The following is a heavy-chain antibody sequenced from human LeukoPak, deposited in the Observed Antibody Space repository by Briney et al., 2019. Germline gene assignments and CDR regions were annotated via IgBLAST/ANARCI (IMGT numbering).Heavy chain of an antibody. J-gene: IGHJ4*02. CDR3: AREGSSGWYAAFDY. V-gene: IGHV1-69*05. Sequence: SVKVSCKASGGTFSSYAISWVRQAPGQGLEWMGRISPIFGTANYAQKFQGRVTITTDESTSTAYMELSSLRSDDTAVYYCAREGSSGWYAAFDYWGQGTLVTVSS. D-gene: IGHD6-19*01. CDR2: ISPIFGTA. CDR1: GGTFSSYA.